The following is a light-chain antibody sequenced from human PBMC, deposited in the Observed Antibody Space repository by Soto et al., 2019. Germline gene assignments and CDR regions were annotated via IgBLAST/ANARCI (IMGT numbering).Light chain of an antibody. V-gene: IGKV3-20*01. CDR2: GAS. J-gene: IGKJ4*01. CDR1: QSVSSSF. CDR3: QQYGSSPLT. Sequence: EIVLTQSPGTLSLSPGERATLSCSASQSVSSSFLAWYQQKPGQAPRLLIYGASSRATGIPDRFSGSGSGTGFTLTISRLEPEDVAVYYWQQYGSSPLTFGGGTKVEIK.